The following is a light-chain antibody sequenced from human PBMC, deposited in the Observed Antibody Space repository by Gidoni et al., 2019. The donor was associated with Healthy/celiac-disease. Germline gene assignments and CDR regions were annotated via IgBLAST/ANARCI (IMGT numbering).Light chain of an antibody. CDR2: KDS. CDR3: QSADSSGIV. Sequence: SYELTQPPSVSVSPGQTARITCSGDALPKQYPYWYQQKPGQAPVLVICKDSERPSGIPERFSGSSSGTTVTLTISGVQAEDEAAYYCQSADSSGIVFGGGTKLTVL. J-gene: IGLJ2*01. CDR1: ALPKQY. V-gene: IGLV3-25*03.